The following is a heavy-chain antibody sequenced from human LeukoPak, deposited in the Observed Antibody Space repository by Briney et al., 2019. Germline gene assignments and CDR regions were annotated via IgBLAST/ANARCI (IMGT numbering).Heavy chain of an antibody. CDR3: ARASCSSTSCYAVPFDI. D-gene: IGHD2-2*01. CDR2: IYTSGST. V-gene: IGHV4-4*07. J-gene: IGHJ3*02. CDR1: GGSISSYY. Sequence: PSETLSLTCAVSGGSISSYYWSWIRQPAGEGLEWIGRIYTSGSTNYNPSLKSRVTISVDTSKNQFSLKLSSVTAADTAVYYCARASCSSTSCYAVPFDIWGQGTMVTVSS.